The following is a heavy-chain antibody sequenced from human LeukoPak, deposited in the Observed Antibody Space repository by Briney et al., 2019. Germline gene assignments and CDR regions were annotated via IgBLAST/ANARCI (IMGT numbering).Heavy chain of an antibody. CDR2: IYYSGST. CDR1: GGSISSSSYY. Sequence: SETLSLTCIVSGGSISSSSYYWGWIRQPPGEELEWIGSIYYSGSTYYNPSLKSRVTISVDTSKIQFSLKLSSVTAADTAVYYCARFSYYYYYMDVWGKGTTVTVSS. V-gene: IGHV4-39*01. CDR3: ARFSYYYYYMDV. J-gene: IGHJ6*03.